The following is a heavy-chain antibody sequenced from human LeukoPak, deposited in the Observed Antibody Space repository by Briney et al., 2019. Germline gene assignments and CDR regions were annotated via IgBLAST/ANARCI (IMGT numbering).Heavy chain of an antibody. Sequence: GGSLRLPCAASGFTFSDYYMSWIRQAPGKGLEWVSYISSSGSTIYYADSVKGRFTISRDNAKNSLYLQMNSLRAEDTAVYYCARDGPDDSGNNWFDPWGQGTLVTVSS. CDR2: ISSSGSTI. V-gene: IGHV3-11*01. J-gene: IGHJ5*02. CDR1: GFTFSDYY. CDR3: ARDGPDDSGNNWFDP. D-gene: IGHD6-19*01.